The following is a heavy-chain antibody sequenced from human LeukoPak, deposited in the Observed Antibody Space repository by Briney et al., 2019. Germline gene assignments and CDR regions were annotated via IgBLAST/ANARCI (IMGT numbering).Heavy chain of an antibody. CDR1: GGSTSSSSYY. J-gene: IGHJ3*02. Sequence: SETLPLTCTVSGGSTSSSSYYWGWILQPPGKWLEWIGRIYYSGSTYYNPSLKSRVTISVDTSKNQFSLKLSSVTAADTAVYYCAILTSSAMLYYYDSSGYYDAFDIWGRGTMVTVSS. V-gene: IGHV4-39*01. CDR2: IYYSGST. D-gene: IGHD3-22*01. CDR3: AILTSSAMLYYYDSSGYYDAFDI.